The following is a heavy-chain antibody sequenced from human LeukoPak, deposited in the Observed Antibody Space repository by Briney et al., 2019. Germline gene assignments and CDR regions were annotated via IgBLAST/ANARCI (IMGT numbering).Heavy chain of an antibody. V-gene: IGHV3-21*06. Sequence: PGGSLRLSCAASGFTFIRHTMIWVRQAPGKGLEWVASINSNSNYIYYADSVKGRFTISRDNAKNSLYLQMNSLRAEDTAVYYCARVQGGGTGDWGQGTLVTVSS. D-gene: IGHD1-26*01. J-gene: IGHJ4*02. CDR3: ARVQGGGTGD. CDR2: INSNSNYI. CDR1: GFTFIRHT.